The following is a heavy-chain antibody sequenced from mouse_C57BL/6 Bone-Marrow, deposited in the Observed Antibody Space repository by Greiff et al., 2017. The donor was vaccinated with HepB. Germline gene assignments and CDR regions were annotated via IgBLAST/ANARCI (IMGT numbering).Heavy chain of an antibody. CDR3: ARLGITTGVATDYAMDY. D-gene: IGHD1-1*01. V-gene: IGHV1-39*01. CDR2: INPNYGTT. J-gene: IGHJ4*01. Sequence: VQLQQSGPELVKPGASVKISCKASGYSFTDYNMNWVKQSNGKSLEWIGVINPNYGTTSYNQKFKGKATLTVDQSSSTAYMQLNSLTSEDSAVYYCARLGITTGVATDYAMDYWGQGTSVTVSS. CDR1: GYSFTDYN.